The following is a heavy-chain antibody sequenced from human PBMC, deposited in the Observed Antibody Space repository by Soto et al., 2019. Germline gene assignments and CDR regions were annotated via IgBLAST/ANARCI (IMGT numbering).Heavy chain of an antibody. D-gene: IGHD3-9*01. CDR3: ARSLYDILTGYYSGGMDV. CDR2: IIPILGIA. J-gene: IGHJ6*02. CDR1: GGTFSSYT. V-gene: IGHV1-69*02. Sequence: QVQLVQSGAEVKKPGSSVKVSCKASGGTFSSYTISWVRQAPGQGLEWMGRIIPILGIANYAQKFQGRVTITADKSTSTAYMELSSLRSEDTAVYYCARSLYDILTGYYSGGMDVWGQGTTVTVSS.